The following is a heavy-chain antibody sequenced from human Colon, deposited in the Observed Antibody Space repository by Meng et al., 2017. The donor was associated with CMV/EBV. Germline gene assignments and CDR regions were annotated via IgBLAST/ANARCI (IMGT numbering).Heavy chain of an antibody. J-gene: IGHJ4*02. CDR1: GISFPGHY. CDR2: INPNSGGT. Sequence: QVQLVQSGAEVKTPGASVKVSRKASGISFPGHYIHWVRQAPGQGLEWMGRINPNSGGTNYAQKFQGRVTVTRDTSISTAYMELSRLRSDDTAIYYCAREVEGSSSRYIDYWGQGTLVTVSS. CDR3: AREVEGSSSRYIDY. V-gene: IGHV1-2*06. D-gene: IGHD6-13*01.